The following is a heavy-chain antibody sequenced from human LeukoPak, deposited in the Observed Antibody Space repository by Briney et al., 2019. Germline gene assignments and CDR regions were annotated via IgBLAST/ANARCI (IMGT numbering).Heavy chain of an antibody. Sequence: GGSLRLSCAASGFTVSIHTMHWVRQAPGRGLEWVAVMSYDGSNKYYADSVKGRFTISRDNSKNTLYLQMKSLRAEDTAVYYCARAAFGTSNFYYYYGMDVWGQGTTVTVSS. CDR1: GFTVSIHT. CDR3: ARAAFGTSNFYYYYGMDV. D-gene: IGHD2-2*01. CDR2: MSYDGSNK. V-gene: IGHV3-30*04. J-gene: IGHJ6*02.